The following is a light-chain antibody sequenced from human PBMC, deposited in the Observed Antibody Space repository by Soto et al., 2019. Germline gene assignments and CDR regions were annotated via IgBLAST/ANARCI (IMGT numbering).Light chain of an antibody. CDR3: QQYYTAPWT. Sequence: DIVMTQSPDSLALSLGERATISCKSSQSVFFTSNIRDYLAWYQQKPGQPPKLLIYWASTRESGVPARFIGSGSGTDFTLTITSLQAEDVAVYYCQQYYTAPWTFGQGTNVEIK. V-gene: IGKV4-1*01. CDR2: WAS. CDR1: QSVFFTSNIRDY. J-gene: IGKJ1*01.